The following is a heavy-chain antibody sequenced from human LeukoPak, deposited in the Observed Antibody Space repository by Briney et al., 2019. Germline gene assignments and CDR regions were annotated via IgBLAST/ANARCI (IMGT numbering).Heavy chain of an antibody. J-gene: IGHJ4*02. D-gene: IGHD4-17*01. CDR3: ARFSQMTTVTTSDY. V-gene: IGHV4-34*01. CDR1: GGSFSGYY. Sequence: PSETLSLTCAVYGGSFSGYYWSWIRQPPGKGLEWIGEINHSGSTNYNPSLKSRVTISVDTSKNQFSLKLSSVTAADTAVYYCARFSQMTTVTTSDYWGQGTLVTVSS. CDR2: INHSGST.